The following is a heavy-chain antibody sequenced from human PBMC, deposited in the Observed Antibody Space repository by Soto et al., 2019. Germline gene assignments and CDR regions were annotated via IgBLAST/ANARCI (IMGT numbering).Heavy chain of an antibody. D-gene: IGHD6-6*01. CDR2: ISGSGDNT. CDR1: GFTFSNYV. J-gene: IGHJ4*02. Sequence: HPGGSLRLSCAASGFTFSNYVMSWVRQAPGKGLEWVSSISGSGDNTYYADSVKGRFTISRDNSKNTLFLQMNSLRAEDTAVYYCAKRPLVLALGIDYWGQGTLVTLSS. V-gene: IGHV3-23*01. CDR3: AKRPLVLALGIDY.